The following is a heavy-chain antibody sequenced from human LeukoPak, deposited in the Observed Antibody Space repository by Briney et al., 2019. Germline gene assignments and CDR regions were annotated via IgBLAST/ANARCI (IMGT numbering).Heavy chain of an antibody. D-gene: IGHD3-9*01. CDR2: ITSTSSDT. CDR1: GFTFSDYY. CDR3: ARDYDILTGYFRGGFDY. J-gene: IGHJ4*02. Sequence: AGGSLRLSCAASGFTFSDYYMSWIRQAPGKGLERISYITSTSSDTNYADSMKGRFTISRDNAKKSLYLQLNSPRAEDTAVYYCARDYDILTGYFRGGFDYWGQGTLVTVSS. V-gene: IGHV3-11*05.